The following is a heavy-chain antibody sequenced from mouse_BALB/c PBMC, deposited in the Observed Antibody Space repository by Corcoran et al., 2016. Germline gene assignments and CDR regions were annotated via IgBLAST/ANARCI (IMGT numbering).Heavy chain of an antibody. CDR3: ARGAWGYENYFDY. J-gene: IGHJ2*01. D-gene: IGHD3-1*01. Sequence: EVQLQQSGPELVKPGASVKMSCKASGYTFTSYVMHWVKQKPGQGLEWIGYINPYNDGTKYNEKFKGKSTLTSDNSSSTAYMELSSLTSEDSAVYYCARGAWGYENYFDYWGQGTTLTVSS. V-gene: IGHV1S136*01. CDR1: GYTFTSYV. CDR2: INPYNDGT.